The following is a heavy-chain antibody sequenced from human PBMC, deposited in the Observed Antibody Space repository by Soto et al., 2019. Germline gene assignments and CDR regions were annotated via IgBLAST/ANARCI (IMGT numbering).Heavy chain of an antibody. CDR1: GGSISSSSYY. V-gene: IGHV4-39*01. J-gene: IGHJ5*02. CDR3: ARRGGLGHKWFDP. Sequence: QLQLQESGPGLVKPSETLSLTCTVSGGSISSSSYYWGWIRQPPGKGLEWIGSIYYSGSTYYNPSLKSRVTIAVDTSKTQVSLKLSSVTAADTAVYYCARRGGLGHKWFDPWGQGTLVTVSS. CDR2: IYYSGST. D-gene: IGHD6-25*01.